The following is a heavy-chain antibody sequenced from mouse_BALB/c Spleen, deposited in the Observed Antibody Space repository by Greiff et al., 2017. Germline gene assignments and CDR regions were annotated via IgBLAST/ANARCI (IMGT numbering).Heavy chain of an antibody. CDR1: GFTFSSYA. J-gene: IGHJ4*01. CDR3: AREAGYDEIYYAMDY. D-gene: IGHD3-1*01. CDR2: ISSGGST. Sequence: EVKLVESGGGLVKPGGSLKLSCAASGFTFSSYAMSWVRQTPEKRLEWVASISSGGSTYYPDSVKGRFTISRDNARNILYLQMSSLRSEDTAMYYCAREAGYDEIYYAMDYWGQGTSVTVSS. V-gene: IGHV5-6-5*01.